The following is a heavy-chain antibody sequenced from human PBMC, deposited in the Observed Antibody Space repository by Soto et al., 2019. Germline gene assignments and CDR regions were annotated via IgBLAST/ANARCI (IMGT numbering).Heavy chain of an antibody. D-gene: IGHD2-21*02. J-gene: IGHJ3*02. CDR2: IYPGDSDT. V-gene: IGHV5-51*01. CDR3: ARQGYCGGDCYFGAFDI. CDR1: GYSFTSYW. Sequence: PGESLKISCKGSGYSFTSYWIGWVRQMPGKGLEWMGIIYPGDSDTRYSPSFQGQVTISADKSISTAYLQWSSLEASDTAMYYCARQGYCGGDCYFGAFDIWGQGTMVTVSS.